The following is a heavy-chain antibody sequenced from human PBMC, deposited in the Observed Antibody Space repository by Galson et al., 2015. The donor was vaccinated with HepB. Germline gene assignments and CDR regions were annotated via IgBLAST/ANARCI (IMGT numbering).Heavy chain of an antibody. V-gene: IGHV1-2*06. J-gene: IGHJ5*01. CDR1: GYIFAGYY. Sequence: SVKVSCKASGYIFAGYYLHWVRQAPGQGPEWMGRINPTSGGTDYPQKFQGRVTMTRDTSTSTAYMELTRLTSDNTAVYYCARDDGHFDDSWGQGTLVTVSS. CDR2: INPTSGGT. CDR3: ARDDGHFDDS.